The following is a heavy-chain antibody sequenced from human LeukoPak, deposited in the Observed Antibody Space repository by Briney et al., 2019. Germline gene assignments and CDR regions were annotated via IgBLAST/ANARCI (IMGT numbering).Heavy chain of an antibody. V-gene: IGHV3-11*03. CDR2: ISDSGSYT. CDR3: ARTVGRGPGGHFDY. CDR1: GFSYRGYY. J-gene: IGHJ4*02. D-gene: IGHD4-23*01. Sequence: GGSLRLSCAASGFSYRGYYMSWIRQAPGKGLEWVAYISDSGSYTNYADSVRGRFTISRDNAKKSLFLQMIDLRPEDAAVYYCARTVGRGPGGHFDYWGQGAPVTVSS.